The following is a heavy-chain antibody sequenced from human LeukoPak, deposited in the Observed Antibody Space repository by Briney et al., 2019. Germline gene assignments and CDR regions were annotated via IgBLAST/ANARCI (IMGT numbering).Heavy chain of an antibody. V-gene: IGHV3-66*01. D-gene: IGHD6-13*01. CDR1: GFTVSSNY. J-gene: IGHJ4*02. CDR2: IYSGGST. CDR3: AREPGIAAAGVDY. Sequence: GGSLRLSCAASGFTVSSNYMSGVRQAPGKGLEWVSVIYSGGSTYYADSVKGRFTISRDNSKNTLYLQMNSLRAEDTAVYYCAREPGIAAAGVDYWGQGTLVTVSS.